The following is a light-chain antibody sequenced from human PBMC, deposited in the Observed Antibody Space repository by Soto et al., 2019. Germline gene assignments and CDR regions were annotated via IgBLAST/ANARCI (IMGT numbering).Light chain of an antibody. CDR3: QQFNNYPIT. V-gene: IGKV1D-13*01. CDR1: QGINSA. J-gene: IGKJ5*01. CDR2: DAS. Sequence: AIQLTQSPSSLPASVGDRVTITCRASQGINSALAWYQQKPGKAPKLLIYDASSLESGVPSRFSGSGSGTDFTLTISSLQPEDFATYYCQQFNNYPITFGQGTRLEIK.